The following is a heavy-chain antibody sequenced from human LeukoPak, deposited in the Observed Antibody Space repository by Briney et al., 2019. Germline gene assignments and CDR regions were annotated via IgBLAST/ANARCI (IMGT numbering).Heavy chain of an antibody. V-gene: IGHV6-1*01. D-gene: IGHD6-19*01. Sequence: SQTLSLTCAISGDSVSSSFAAWNWIRQSPSRGLEWLGRTYYRSKWYNDYAVSVKSRITINPDTSKNRFSLQLNSVTPEDTAVYFCARDRAYSSGPIDAFDIWGQGTMVTVSS. CDR1: GDSVSSSFAA. CDR2: TYYRSKWYN. J-gene: IGHJ3*02. CDR3: ARDRAYSSGPIDAFDI.